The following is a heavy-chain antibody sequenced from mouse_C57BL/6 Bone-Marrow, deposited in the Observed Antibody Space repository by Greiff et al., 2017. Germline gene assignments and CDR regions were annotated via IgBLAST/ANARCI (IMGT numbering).Heavy chain of an antibody. V-gene: IGHV1-54*01. CDR2: INPGSGGT. Sequence: QVQLQQSGAELVRPGTSVKVSCKASGYAFTNYLIEWVKQRPGQGLEWIGVINPGSGGTNYNENFKGKATLTADKSSSTAYMQLSSLTSEDSAVYFCARRDYEGTWFAYWGQGTLVTVSA. CDR3: ARRDYEGTWFAY. J-gene: IGHJ3*01. D-gene: IGHD2-4*01. CDR1: GYAFTNYL.